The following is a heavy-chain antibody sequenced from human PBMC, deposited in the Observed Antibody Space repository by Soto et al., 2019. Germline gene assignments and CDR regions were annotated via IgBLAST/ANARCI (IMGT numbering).Heavy chain of an antibody. CDR1: ESTFSNYA. V-gene: IGHV3-23*01. Sequence: GSLRLSCAASESTFSNYAMNWVRQAPGKGLEWVSSISAGGGTTYYADSVKGRFTISRDISRSTLFLQMNSLRAEDTAIYHCAREWTPKWLQYSYYMDFWGKGTTVTVSS. CDR2: ISAGGGTT. CDR3: AREWTPKWLQYSYYMDF. D-gene: IGHD6-19*01. J-gene: IGHJ6*03.